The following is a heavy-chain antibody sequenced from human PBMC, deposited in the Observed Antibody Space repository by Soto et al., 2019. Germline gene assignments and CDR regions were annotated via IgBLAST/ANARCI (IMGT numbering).Heavy chain of an antibody. J-gene: IGHJ6*02. D-gene: IGHD2-8*01. CDR3: VRDYRYALDV. CDR1: GFTFEYFS. Sequence: GGSLRLSCAASGFTFEYFSMNWVRQAPGKGLEWISYISGPGESTFYAESVKGRFTISRDNAKNPLYLQVGSLRDEDTAVYYCVRDYRYALDVWGQGTTVTVSS. CDR2: ISGPGEST. V-gene: IGHV3-48*02.